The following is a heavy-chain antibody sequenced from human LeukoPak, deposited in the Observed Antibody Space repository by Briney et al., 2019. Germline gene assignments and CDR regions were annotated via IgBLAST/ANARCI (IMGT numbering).Heavy chain of an antibody. CDR3: AKDPWFDP. J-gene: IGHJ5*02. Sequence: KPSETLSLTCTVSGYSISSGYYWGWIRQPPGKGLEWIGSIYHSGSTFYNPSLKSRVTISLDTSKNQFSLKLSSVTAADTAVYYCAKDPWFDPWGQGTLVTVSS. CDR2: IYHSGST. V-gene: IGHV4-38-2*02. CDR1: GYSISSGYY.